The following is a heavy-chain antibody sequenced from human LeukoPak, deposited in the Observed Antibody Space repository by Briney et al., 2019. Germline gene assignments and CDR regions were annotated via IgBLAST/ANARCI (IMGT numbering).Heavy chain of an antibody. Sequence: PGGSLRLSCAASGFTFSTYWLHWVRQAPEKGLVWVSRINIDTSITTYADSVKGRFTISRDNAKNTLYLQMNSLRAEDTAVYYCARSRGYYFDYWGRGTLVTVSS. V-gene: IGHV3-74*03. D-gene: IGHD3-10*01. CDR2: INIDTSIT. CDR3: ARSRGYYFDY. CDR1: GFTFSTYW. J-gene: IGHJ4*02.